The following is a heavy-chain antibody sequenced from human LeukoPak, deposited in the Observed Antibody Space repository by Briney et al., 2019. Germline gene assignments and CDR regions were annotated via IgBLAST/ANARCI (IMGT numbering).Heavy chain of an antibody. Sequence: PSETLSLTCTVSGGSISSSSYYWGWIRQPPGKGLEWIGSIYYSGSTYYNPSLKSRVTISVDTSKNQFSLKLSSVTAADTAVYYCARAAPSAFDIWGQGTMVTVSS. CDR1: GGSISSSSYY. CDR3: ARAAPSAFDI. J-gene: IGHJ3*02. CDR2: IYYSGST. V-gene: IGHV4-39*07.